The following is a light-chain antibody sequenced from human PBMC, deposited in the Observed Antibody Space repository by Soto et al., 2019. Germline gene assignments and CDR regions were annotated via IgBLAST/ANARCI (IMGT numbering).Light chain of an antibody. J-gene: IGKJ4*01. Sequence: EIVLTQSPGTLSLSPGERATLSCRASQSVSSSYLAWYQQKPGQAPRLLIYGASSRATGIPDRFSGSGSGTDFTLTISRLEPEDFAVYYCQQYGSSPWFTFGGGTKVEIK. CDR3: QQYGSSPWFT. V-gene: IGKV3-20*01. CDR2: GAS. CDR1: QSVSSSY.